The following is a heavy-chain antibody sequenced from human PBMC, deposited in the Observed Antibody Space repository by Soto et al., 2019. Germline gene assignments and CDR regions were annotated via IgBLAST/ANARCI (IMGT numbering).Heavy chain of an antibody. CDR3: AQTAGGGFCTSSSCPLLNWFDP. Sequence: PSETLSLTCAVSGVSISGAYYWGWVRQPPGKGLEWIGSIYFSGSTRYNPSLESRVTTSMDRPNNQSSLTLNSVTAADTAVYYCAQTAGGGFCTSSSCPLLNWFDPWGQGTLVTVSS. CDR1: GVSISGAYY. D-gene: IGHD2-2*01. V-gene: IGHV4-38-2*01. CDR2: IYFSGST. J-gene: IGHJ5*02.